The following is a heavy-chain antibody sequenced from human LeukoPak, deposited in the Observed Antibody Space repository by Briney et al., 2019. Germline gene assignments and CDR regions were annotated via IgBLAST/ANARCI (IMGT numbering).Heavy chain of an antibody. Sequence: ASVKVSCKVSGYTLTELSMHWVRQAPGKGLEWMGGFDPEDGETIYAQKFQGRVTMTEDTSTDTAYMELSSLRSEDTAVYHCTTEGYDSSGYRTDYWGQGTLVTVSS. J-gene: IGHJ4*02. D-gene: IGHD3-22*01. V-gene: IGHV1-24*01. CDR2: FDPEDGET. CDR1: GYTLTELS. CDR3: TTEGYDSSGYRTDY.